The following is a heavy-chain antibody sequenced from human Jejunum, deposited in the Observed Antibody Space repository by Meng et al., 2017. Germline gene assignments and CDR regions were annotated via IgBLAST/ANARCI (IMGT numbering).Heavy chain of an antibody. D-gene: IGHD2-15*01. J-gene: IGHJ4*02. CDR1: GYTFTNHA. CDR3: SRGRGCCTCGSCSLAD. V-gene: IGHV7-4-1*02. Sequence: QVQVVQSASGLKEPGASVKVSCKASGYTFTNHAMHWVRQAPGQGLEWMGWINTDTRNPTYAQGFTGRFVFSLDTSVSTAYLHISSLKAEDTALYYCSRGRGCCTCGSCSLADWGPGTLVTVSS. CDR2: INTDTRNP.